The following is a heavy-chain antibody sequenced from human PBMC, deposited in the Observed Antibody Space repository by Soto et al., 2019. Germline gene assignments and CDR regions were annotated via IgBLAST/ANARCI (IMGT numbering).Heavy chain of an antibody. Sequence: QVQLVQSGAEVKKPGASVKVSCKASGYTFTIYGISWVRQAPGQGLEWMGWISGYNGNTDYAQNLQDRVTLTTDASTSSVYMELRSLRSDDTAVYYCARVDYYDSRRDYRYWGQGTLITVSS. CDR2: ISGYNGNT. CDR3: ARVDYYDSRRDYRY. J-gene: IGHJ4*02. CDR1: GYTFTIYG. V-gene: IGHV1-18*04. D-gene: IGHD3-22*01.